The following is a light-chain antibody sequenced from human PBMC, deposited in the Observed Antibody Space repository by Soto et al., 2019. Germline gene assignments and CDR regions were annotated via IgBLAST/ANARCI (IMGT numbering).Light chain of an antibody. J-gene: IGLJ1*01. CDR1: SSDVGGYNY. CDR3: SSYTSSSTGDV. V-gene: IGLV2-14*01. CDR2: EVS. Sequence: QSVLTQPASVSGSPGQSITISCTGTSSDVGGYNYVSWYQQHPGKAPKLMIYEVSNRPSGVSNRFSGSKSGNTASLTISGLQAEDEADYYCSSYTSSSTGDVFGTGTKVTVL.